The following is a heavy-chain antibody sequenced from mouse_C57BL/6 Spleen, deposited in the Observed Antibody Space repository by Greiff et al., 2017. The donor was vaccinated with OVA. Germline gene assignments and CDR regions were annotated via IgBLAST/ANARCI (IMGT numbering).Heavy chain of an antibody. D-gene: IGHD2-1*01. CDR1: GYAFSSSW. Sequence: QVQLQQSGPELVKPGASVKISCKASGYAFSSSWMNWVKQRPGKGLEWIGRIYPGDGDTNYNGKFKGKATLTADKSSSTAYMQLSSLTSEDSAVYFCARRNLLRDAMDYWGQGTSVTVSS. CDR2: IYPGDGDT. CDR3: ARRNLLRDAMDY. V-gene: IGHV1-82*01. J-gene: IGHJ4*01.